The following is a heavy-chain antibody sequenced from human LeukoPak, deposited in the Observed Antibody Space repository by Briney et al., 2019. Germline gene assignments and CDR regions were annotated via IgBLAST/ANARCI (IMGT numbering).Heavy chain of an antibody. V-gene: IGHV3-64D*06. CDR2: ISSNGDNT. CDR1: GFTFSTYV. CDR3: VRGTGY. J-gene: IGHJ4*02. Sequence: GGSLRLSCSVSGFTFSTYVMHWVRQAPGKGLEYVSAISSNGDNTYYADSVKGRFTISRDNSKNTLYLQMSSLTADDTAVYYCVRGTGYWGQGTLVTVSS.